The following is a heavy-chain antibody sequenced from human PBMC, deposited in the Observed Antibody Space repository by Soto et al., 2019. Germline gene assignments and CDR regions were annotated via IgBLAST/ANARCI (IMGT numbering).Heavy chain of an antibody. CDR3: ARERSRYDRSGYYRPDY. D-gene: IGHD3-22*01. Sequence: SVQVSCKVSGDTFSTYSISWVRQAPGQGLEWLGGIIPILGIPSYAQRFQDRVTITADKSTSTAYMELSSLRSEDTAVYYCARERSRYDRSGYYRPDYWGQGTLVTVSS. CDR2: IIPILGIP. V-gene: IGHV1-69*10. J-gene: IGHJ4*02. CDR1: GDTFSTYS.